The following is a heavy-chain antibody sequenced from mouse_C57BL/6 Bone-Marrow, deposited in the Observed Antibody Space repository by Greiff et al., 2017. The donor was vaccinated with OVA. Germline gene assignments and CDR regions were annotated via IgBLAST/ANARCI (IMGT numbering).Heavy chain of an antibody. V-gene: IGHV1-61*01. D-gene: IGHD1-1*01. CDR3: ARRLRSFDY. CDR1: GYTFTSYR. Sequence: QVQLQQPGAELVRPGSSVKLSCKASGYTFTSYRMDWVKQRPGQGLEWIGNIYPSDSETHYNQKFKDKATLTVDKSSSTAYMQLSSLASEDSAVYYCARRLRSFDYWGQGTTLTVSS. CDR2: IYPSDSET. J-gene: IGHJ2*01.